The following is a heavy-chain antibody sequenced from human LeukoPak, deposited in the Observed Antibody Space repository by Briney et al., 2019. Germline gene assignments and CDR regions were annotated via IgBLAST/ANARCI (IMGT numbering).Heavy chain of an antibody. J-gene: IGHJ5*02. CDR2: IWYDGSVK. CDR3: ARDAAHVAGWYNWFDP. D-gene: IGHD6-19*01. Sequence: GRSLRLSCAASGFTFRHYGMHWVRQAPGKGREWLALIWYDGSVKNYADSVKGRFSISRDTPNNMLFLQMNSLTADDSAIYYCARDAAHVAGWYNWFDPWGQGTLVTVSS. CDR1: GFTFRHYG. V-gene: IGHV3-33*03.